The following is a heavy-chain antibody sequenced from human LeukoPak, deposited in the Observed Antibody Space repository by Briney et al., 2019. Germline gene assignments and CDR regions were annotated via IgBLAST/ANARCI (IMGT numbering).Heavy chain of an antibody. V-gene: IGHV3-21*01. CDR1: GFTFSSYS. D-gene: IGHD2-2*01. Sequence: GGSLRLSCAASGFTFSSYSMNWVRQAPGKGLEWVSSISSSSSYIYYADSVKGRFTISRDNAKNSLYLQMNSLRAEDTAVYYCARELVPAANYYYYYYMDVWGKGTTVTISS. CDR3: ARELVPAANYYYYYYMDV. CDR2: ISSSSSYI. J-gene: IGHJ6*03.